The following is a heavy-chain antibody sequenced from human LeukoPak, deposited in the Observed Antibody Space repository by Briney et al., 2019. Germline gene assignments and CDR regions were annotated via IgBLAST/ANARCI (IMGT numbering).Heavy chain of an antibody. Sequence: PSETLSLTCTVSGGSISSYYWSWIRQPPGKGLEWIGYIYYSGSTNYNPSLKSRVTISVDTSKNQFSLKLSSVTAADTAVHYCASMTTEAFDIWGQGTMVTVSS. V-gene: IGHV4-59*01. D-gene: IGHD4-17*01. CDR2: IYYSGST. CDR3: ASMTTEAFDI. J-gene: IGHJ3*02. CDR1: GGSISSYY.